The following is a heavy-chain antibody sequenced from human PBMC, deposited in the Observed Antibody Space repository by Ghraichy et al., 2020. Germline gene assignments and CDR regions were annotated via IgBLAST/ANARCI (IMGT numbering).Heavy chain of an antibody. J-gene: IGHJ4*02. CDR3: ARGPEWSSSWHDY. D-gene: IGHD6-13*01. CDR2: INSDASST. CDR1: GFTFSSYW. V-gene: IGHV3-74*01. Sequence: GGSLNISCAASGFTFSSYWMHWVRQAPGKGLVWVSRINSDASSTSYADSVKGRFTISRDNAKNTLYLQMNSLRAEDTAVYYCARGPEWSSSWHDYWGQGTLVTVSS.